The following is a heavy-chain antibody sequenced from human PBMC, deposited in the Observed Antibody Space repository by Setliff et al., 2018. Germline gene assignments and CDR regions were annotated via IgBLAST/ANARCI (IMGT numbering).Heavy chain of an antibody. J-gene: IGHJ3*02. D-gene: IGHD1-1*01. CDR3: RQAVVGRDVFDI. CDR2: XXXXXXX. CDR1: GESFDTYY. V-gene: IGHV4-34*01. Sequence: KPSETLSLTCNVYGESFDTYYWSWIRQPPGXGLXXXXXXXXXXXXXYNXXFKGRVTISVDTSKKQFSLTLNSVTAADTALYYCRQAVVGRDVFDIWGQGTVVTVSS.